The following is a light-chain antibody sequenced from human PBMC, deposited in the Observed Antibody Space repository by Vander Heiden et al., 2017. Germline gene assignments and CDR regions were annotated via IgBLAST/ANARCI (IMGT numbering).Light chain of an antibody. CDR2: AAS. J-gene: IGKJ4*01. V-gene: IGKV1-12*01. CDR1: QGISSW. Sequence: SQTTKSPSSVSASVGSIVTITCRGSQGISSWLAWYQQKPGTAPKLLIYAASSLQSGVPSRFSGSGSGTDFTLTISSLQPEDFATYYCQQANSFPPTFGGGTKVEIK. CDR3: QQANSFPPT.